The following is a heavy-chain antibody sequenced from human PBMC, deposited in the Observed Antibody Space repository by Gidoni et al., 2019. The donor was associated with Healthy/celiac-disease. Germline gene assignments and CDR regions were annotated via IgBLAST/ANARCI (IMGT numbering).Heavy chain of an antibody. D-gene: IGHD1-26*01. J-gene: IGHJ4*02. Sequence: EVQLVESGGGLVKPGGSLRLPWAASGSTFSNAWMSWVRQAPGKGLEWVGRIKSKTDGGTTDYAAPVKGRFTISRDDSKNTLYLQMNSLKTEDTAVYYCTTGPESGYFDYWGQGTLVTVSS. CDR3: TTGPESGYFDY. CDR1: GSTFSNAW. V-gene: IGHV3-15*01. CDR2: IKSKTDGGTT.